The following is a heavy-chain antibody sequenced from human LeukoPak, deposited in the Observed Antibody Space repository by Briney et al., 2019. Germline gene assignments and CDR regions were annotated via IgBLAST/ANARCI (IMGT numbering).Heavy chain of an antibody. CDR3: ARAFRWLHPNPNDS. Sequence: GGSLRLSCAASGFTFSDYYMSWIRQAPGKGLEWVSDISSSGSTIYYADSVKGRFTISRDNAKNSLYLQMNSLRAEDTAVYYCARAFRWLHPNPNDSWGQGILVTVSS. D-gene: IGHD5-24*01. CDR1: GFTFSDYY. V-gene: IGHV3-11*01. J-gene: IGHJ5*01. CDR2: ISSSGSTI.